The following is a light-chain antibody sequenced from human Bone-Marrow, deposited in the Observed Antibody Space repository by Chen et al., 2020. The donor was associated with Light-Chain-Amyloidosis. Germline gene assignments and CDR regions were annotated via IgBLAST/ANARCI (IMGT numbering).Light chain of an antibody. CDR3: SSYTASSTWV. CDR2: DVR. J-gene: IGLJ3*02. V-gene: IGLV2-14*03. CDR1: SSDVGCYNY. Sequence: QSALTPPVSVSGALGQAITIACTGASSDVGCYNYVSWDHQHPGKAPQLIIYDVRSRPSGVSHRFSASKSGNMASLTISGLQADDEADYYCSSYTASSTWVFGGGTKVTVL.